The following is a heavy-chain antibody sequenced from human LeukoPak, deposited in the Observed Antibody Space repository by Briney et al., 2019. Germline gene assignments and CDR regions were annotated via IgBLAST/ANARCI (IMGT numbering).Heavy chain of an antibody. CDR1: GGSISSYY. CDR2: IYYSGST. D-gene: IGHD5-12*01. CDR3: ARDLGYVTDY. V-gene: IGHV4-59*01. Sequence: KTSETLSLTCTVSGGSISSYYWSWIRQPPGKGLEWIGYIYYSGSTNYNPSLKSRVTISVDTSKNQFSLKLSSVTAADTAVYYCARDLGYVTDYWGQGTLVIVSS. J-gene: IGHJ4*02.